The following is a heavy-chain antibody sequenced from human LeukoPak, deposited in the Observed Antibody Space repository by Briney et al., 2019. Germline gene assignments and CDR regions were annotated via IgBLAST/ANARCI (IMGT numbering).Heavy chain of an antibody. CDR2: INHDGGDK. V-gene: IGHV3-7*02. D-gene: IGHD4-17*01. CDR3: ALTGGPTVTAFDL. Sequence: PGGSLRLSCVASGFIFRNYWMSWVRQAPGKGLEWVANINHDGGDKNYVDSVKGRFTISRDNAKSSLYLQMSSLRVEDTAVYYCALTGGPTVTAFDLWGQGILVTVSS. CDR1: GFIFRNYW. J-gene: IGHJ4*02.